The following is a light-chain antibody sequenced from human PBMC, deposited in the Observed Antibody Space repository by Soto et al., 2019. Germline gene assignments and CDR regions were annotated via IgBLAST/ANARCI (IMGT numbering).Light chain of an antibody. CDR3: QQYNSYPLT. Sequence: DIQMTQSPSSLSASVGDRVTITCRASQGIDNYLAWCQQKPGKAPRSLIYAASSSQTGVPSKFSGSGSGTDFILTISSLQPEDSATYYCQQYNSYPLTFGGGTKVEIK. V-gene: IGKV1-16*02. CDR2: AAS. CDR1: QGIDNY. J-gene: IGKJ4*01.